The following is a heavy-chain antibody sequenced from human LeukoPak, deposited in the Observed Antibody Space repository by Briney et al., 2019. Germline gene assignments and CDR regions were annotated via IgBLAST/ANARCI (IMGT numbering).Heavy chain of an antibody. J-gene: IGHJ4*02. CDR1: GGSFSGYY. CDR3: AVVVAAIGLVY. V-gene: IGHV4-34*01. CDR2: INHSGST. Sequence: PSETLSLTCAVYGGSFSGYYWSWIRQPPGKGLEWIGEINHSGSTNYNPSLKSRVTISVDTSKNQSSLKLSSVTAADTAVYYCAVVVAAIGLVYWGQGTLVTVSS. D-gene: IGHD2-15*01.